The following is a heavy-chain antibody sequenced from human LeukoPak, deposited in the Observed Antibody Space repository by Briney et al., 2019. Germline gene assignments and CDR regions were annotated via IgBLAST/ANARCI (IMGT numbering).Heavy chain of an antibody. CDR1: GYTFTGYY. CDR2: INPNSGGT. CDR3: ARVRGGSGWYGYYYYYMDV. J-gene: IGHJ6*03. V-gene: IGHV1-2*02. D-gene: IGHD6-19*01. Sequence: APVKVSCKASGYTFTGYYMHWVRQAPGQGLEWMGWINPNSGGTNYAQKFQGRVTITRNTSISTAYMELSSLRSEDTAVYYCARVRGGSGWYGYYYYYMDVWGKGTTVTVSS.